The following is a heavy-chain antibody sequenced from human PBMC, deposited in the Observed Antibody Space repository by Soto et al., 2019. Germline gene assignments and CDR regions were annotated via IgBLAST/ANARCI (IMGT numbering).Heavy chain of an antibody. D-gene: IGHD1-1*01. Sequence: QLQLQESGPGLVKPSETLSLTCTVSGDSVSSGFYYWVWVRQPPGKGLEWIASISATGNTFYSSSLQSRVTISVDMSKNQFSLKLTSMTAADTAVYYCARLSPWTGNWFDPWGQGTLVTVSS. CDR1: GDSVSSGFYY. CDR2: ISATGNT. CDR3: ARLSPWTGNWFDP. J-gene: IGHJ5*02. V-gene: IGHV4-39*01.